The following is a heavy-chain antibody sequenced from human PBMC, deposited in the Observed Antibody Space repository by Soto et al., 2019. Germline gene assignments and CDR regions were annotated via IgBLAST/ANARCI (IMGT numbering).Heavy chain of an antibody. CDR2: ISYDGSNK. J-gene: IGHJ4*02. Sequence: GGSLRLSCAASGFTFSSYAMHWVRQAPGKGLEWVAVISYDGSNKYYADSVKGRFTISRDNSKNTLYLQMNSLRAEDTAVYYCARDLDCSGGSCYSTNGIYWGQGTLVTVSS. CDR1: GFTFSSYA. V-gene: IGHV3-30-3*01. CDR3: ARDLDCSGGSCYSTNGIY. D-gene: IGHD2-15*01.